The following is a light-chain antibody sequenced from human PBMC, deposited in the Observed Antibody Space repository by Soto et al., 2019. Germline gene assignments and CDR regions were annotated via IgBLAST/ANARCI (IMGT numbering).Light chain of an antibody. CDR2: GAS. V-gene: IGKV3-11*01. J-gene: IGKJ4*01. Sequence: IVLTQSPGTLSLSPGERATLSCRASQSVTTQLAWYQQKPGQAPRLIIHGASSRATGVPDRITGSGSGTDFTLTISSLEPADFAVYYCQQRSNWPLTFGGGTKVDIK. CDR1: QSVTTQ. CDR3: QQRSNWPLT.